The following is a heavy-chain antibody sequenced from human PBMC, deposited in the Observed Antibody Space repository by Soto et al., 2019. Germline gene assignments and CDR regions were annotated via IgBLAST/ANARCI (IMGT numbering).Heavy chain of an antibody. CDR2: ISGSGDRT. J-gene: IGHJ4*02. CDR3: AKASTYEYVWGSFRYYFDH. D-gene: IGHD3-16*02. CDR1: GFTFGTYA. V-gene: IGHV3-23*01. Sequence: TGGSLRLSCEASGFTFGTYAMSWVRQAPGKGLEWVSGISGSGDRTHYADSVKGRFSISRDNSQNTLHLQMNSLRAEDTAVYYCAKASTYEYVWGSFRYYFDHWGQGALVTSPQ.